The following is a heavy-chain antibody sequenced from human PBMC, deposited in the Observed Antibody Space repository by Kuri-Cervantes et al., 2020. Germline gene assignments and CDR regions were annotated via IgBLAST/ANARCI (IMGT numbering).Heavy chain of an antibody. CDR1: GFTFSSYG. D-gene: IGHD5-12*01. V-gene: IGHV3-33*06. CDR3: AKGLGSGSNYFDY. CDR2: IWYDGSNK. Sequence: LSLTCAASGFTFSSYGMHWVRQAPGKGLEWVAVIWYDGSNKYYADSVKGRFTISRDNSKNTLYLQMNSLRAEDTAVYYCAKGLGSGSNYFDYWGQGTLVTVSS. J-gene: IGHJ4*02.